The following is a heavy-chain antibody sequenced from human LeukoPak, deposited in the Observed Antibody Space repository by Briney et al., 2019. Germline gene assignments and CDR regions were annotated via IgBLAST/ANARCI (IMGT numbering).Heavy chain of an antibody. V-gene: IGHV1-18*01. CDR2: ISAYNGNT. J-gene: IGHJ4*02. CDR1: GYTFTSYG. Sequence: ASVKVSCKASGYTFTSYGISWVRQAPGQGLEWMGWISAYNGNTNYAQKLQGRVTMTADTSTSTAYMELRSLRSDDTAVYYCARDQVDYGDYYFDYWGQGTLVTVSS. CDR3: ARDQVDYGDYYFDY. D-gene: IGHD4-17*01.